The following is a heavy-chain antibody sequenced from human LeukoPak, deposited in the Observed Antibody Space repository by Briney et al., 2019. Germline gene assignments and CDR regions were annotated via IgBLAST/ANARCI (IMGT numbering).Heavy chain of an antibody. V-gene: IGHV3-30*04. CDR2: ISYSGDNK. CDR1: GFNLTNYA. CDR3: ARDGGFSYGDFYYYYMDV. J-gene: IGHJ6*03. D-gene: IGHD5-18*01. Sequence: PGGSLRLSCAASGFNLTNYAMHWVRQAPGKGLEWVTLISYSGDNKYYADSVKGRFTISRDNSKNTLYLQVNSLRAEDTAIYYCARDGGFSYGDFYYYYMDVWGKGTTVTVSS.